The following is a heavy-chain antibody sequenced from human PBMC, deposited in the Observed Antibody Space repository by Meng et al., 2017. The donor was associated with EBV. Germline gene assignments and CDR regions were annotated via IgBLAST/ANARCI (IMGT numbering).Heavy chain of an antibody. D-gene: IGHD3-10*01. Sequence: VQVLESGAEVKKPGSLVKVSCRTSGGTLRSDAVSWVRQAPGQGLEWMGGLIPMVGAPHYAQKFQGRVTIIADESTSTHSMELNSLRSEDTAMYYCASESGRGFTPDYWGQGTLVTVSS. V-gene: IGHV1-69*01. CDR1: GGTLRSDA. CDR3: ASESGRGFTPDY. CDR2: LIPMVGAP. J-gene: IGHJ4*02.